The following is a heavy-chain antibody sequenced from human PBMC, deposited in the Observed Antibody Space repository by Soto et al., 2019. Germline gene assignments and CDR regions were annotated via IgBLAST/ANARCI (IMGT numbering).Heavy chain of an antibody. J-gene: IGHJ6*03. CDR1: GGSFSGYY. CDR2: INHSGSP. CDR3: ARVRGNSYGYPYYYYMDV. Sequence: SETLSLTCAVYGGSFSGYYWSWIRQPPGEGLEGIGEINHSGSPNYNPSLKSRVTISVDTSKNQFSLKLSSVTAADTAVYYCARVRGNSYGYPYYYYMDVWGKGTTVTVSS. V-gene: IGHV4-34*01. D-gene: IGHD5-18*01.